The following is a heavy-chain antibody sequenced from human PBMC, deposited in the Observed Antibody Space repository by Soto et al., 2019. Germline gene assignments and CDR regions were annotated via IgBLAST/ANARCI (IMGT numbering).Heavy chain of an antibody. D-gene: IGHD6-13*01. CDR2: IYYSGST. CDR3: ARLYSSSWYGDY. V-gene: IGHV4-39*01. J-gene: IGHJ4*02. CDR1: GGSISSSSYY. Sequence: QLQLQESGPGLVKPSETLSLTCTVSGGSISSSSYYWGWIRQPPGKGLEWIGSIYYSGSTYYNPSLTCRVTRSDEPSKNQFSLKPSSVTAADTAVYYCARLYSSSWYGDYWGQGTLVTVSS.